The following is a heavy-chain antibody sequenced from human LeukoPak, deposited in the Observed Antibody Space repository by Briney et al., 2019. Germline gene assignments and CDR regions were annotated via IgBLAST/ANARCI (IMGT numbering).Heavy chain of an antibody. CDR1: GFTFGDYA. J-gene: IGHJ3*02. V-gene: IGHV3-49*03. Sequence: GGSLRLSCTASGFTFGDYAMSWFRQAPGKGLEWVGFIRSKAYGGTTEYAASVKGRFTISRDDSKSIAYLQMNSLKTEDTAVYYCTSPWDGDGDAFDIWGQGTMVTVSS. D-gene: IGHD4-17*01. CDR2: IRSKAYGGTT. CDR3: TSPWDGDGDAFDI.